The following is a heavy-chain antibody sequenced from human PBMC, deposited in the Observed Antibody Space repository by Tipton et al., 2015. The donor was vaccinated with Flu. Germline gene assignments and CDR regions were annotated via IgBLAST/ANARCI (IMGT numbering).Heavy chain of an antibody. Sequence: TLSLTCTVSGGSISSYYWSWIRQPPGKGLEWIGYIYYSGSTNYNPSLTSRVTISVDTSKNQFSLKLSSVTAADTAVYYCARDSYGDYEGFDYWGQGTLVTVSS. V-gene: IGHV4-59*01. CDR2: IYYSGST. D-gene: IGHD4-17*01. CDR1: GGSISSYY. CDR3: ARDSYGDYEGFDY. J-gene: IGHJ4*02.